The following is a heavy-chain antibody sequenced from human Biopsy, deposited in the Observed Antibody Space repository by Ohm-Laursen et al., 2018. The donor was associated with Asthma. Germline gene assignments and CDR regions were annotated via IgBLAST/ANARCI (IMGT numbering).Heavy chain of an antibody. J-gene: IGHJ6*02. Sequence: SLRLSCSASGFTVSRDHMFWVRQAPGKGLEWVGRIKSKIDGGTTDFAAPVKGRFTISRDDSKNMLYLQMNSLKSEDTAVYYCTTDFASGSRDFGRDVWGQGTTVTVSS. CDR3: TTDFASGSRDFGRDV. CDR2: IKSKIDGGTT. CDR1: GFTVSRDH. D-gene: IGHD3-10*01. V-gene: IGHV3-15*01.